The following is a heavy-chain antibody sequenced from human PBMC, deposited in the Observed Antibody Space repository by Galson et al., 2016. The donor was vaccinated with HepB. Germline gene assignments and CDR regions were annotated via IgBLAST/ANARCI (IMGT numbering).Heavy chain of an antibody. V-gene: IGHV3-23*01. CDR3: AKDAPPTGYRTYYFDN. CDR2: INNNGVTT. J-gene: IGHJ4*02. Sequence: SLRLSCAASGFTFSRNAMAWVRQAPGKGLEWVSAINNNGVTTYYADSVKGRFTIARDNSRDTLYLQMNSLRVEDTALYYCAKDAPPTGYRTYYFDNWGQGTMVTVSS. D-gene: IGHD3-16*02. CDR1: GFTFSRNA.